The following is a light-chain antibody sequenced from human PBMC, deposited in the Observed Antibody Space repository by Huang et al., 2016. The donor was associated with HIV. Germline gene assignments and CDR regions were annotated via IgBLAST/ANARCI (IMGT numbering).Light chain of an antibody. V-gene: IGKV1-39*01. CDR3: QQSYIAPYT. Sequence: DIQMTQSPSSLSASVGDIVTITCRASQSISGELRWHQQKPGKAPNRLIYAASSLQSGVPSRFSGSGSGTDYTLTISSLQPEDFATYYCQQSYIAPYTFGQGTKLEIK. J-gene: IGKJ2*01. CDR1: QSISGE. CDR2: AAS.